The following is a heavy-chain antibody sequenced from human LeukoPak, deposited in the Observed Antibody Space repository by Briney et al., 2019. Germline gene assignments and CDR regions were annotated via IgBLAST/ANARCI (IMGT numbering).Heavy chain of an antibody. J-gene: IGHJ2*01. D-gene: IGHD2-2*01. V-gene: IGHV1-58*01. CDR3: AADLGSKVGFDL. CDR1: GFTFTSAA. Sequence: SVKVSCKASGFTFTSAAVQWVRQARGQRLEWIGWIVVGSGNTNYAQKSQERVTITRDMSTSTAYMELSSLRSEDTAVYYCAADLGSKVGFDLWGRGNLVTVSS. CDR2: IVVGSGNT.